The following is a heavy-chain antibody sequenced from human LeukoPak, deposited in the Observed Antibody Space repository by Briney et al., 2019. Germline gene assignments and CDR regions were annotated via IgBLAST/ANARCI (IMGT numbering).Heavy chain of an antibody. J-gene: IGHJ6*03. D-gene: IGHD5-12*01. CDR2: ISSSSTTI. Sequence: GGSLRLSCAASGFTFSSYSMMWVRQAPGKGLEWVSYISSSSTTIHYADSVKGRFTISRDNSKNTLYLQMNSLRAEDTAVYYCAKGYSGYDRTRGRYYYMDVWGKGTTVTVSS. V-gene: IGHV3-48*01. CDR1: GFTFSSYS. CDR3: AKGYSGYDRTRGRYYYMDV.